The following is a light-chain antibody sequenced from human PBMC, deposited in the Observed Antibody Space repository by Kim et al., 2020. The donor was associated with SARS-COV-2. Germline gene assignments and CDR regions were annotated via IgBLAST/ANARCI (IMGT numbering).Light chain of an antibody. CDR3: QVWDSSSDHPYV. CDR2: YDS. V-gene: IGLV3-21*04. Sequence: PGKRARSTCGGNSFGSRRVHWYRQKPGQAPVLFIYYDSDRPSGIPERFSGSNSGNTATLTISRVEAGDEADYYCQVWDSSSDHPYVFGTGTKVTVL. CDR1: SFGSRR. J-gene: IGLJ1*01.